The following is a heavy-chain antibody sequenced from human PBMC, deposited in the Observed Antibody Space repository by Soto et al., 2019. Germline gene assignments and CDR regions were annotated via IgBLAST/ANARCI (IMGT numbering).Heavy chain of an antibody. CDR2: IRPYNGNT. V-gene: IGHV1-18*01. J-gene: IGHJ4*02. D-gene: IGHD2-15*01. CDR3: GREQGSGLDY. Sequence: QVQLVQSGAEVKKPGASVKVSCKASGYTFTSYGISWVRQAPGQGLEWMGWIRPYNGNTNYAQKLQGRVTMTTDTSTSTAYMKLRSLRSDETLVYYSGREQGSGLDYWGQETLVRASS. CDR1: GYTFTSYG.